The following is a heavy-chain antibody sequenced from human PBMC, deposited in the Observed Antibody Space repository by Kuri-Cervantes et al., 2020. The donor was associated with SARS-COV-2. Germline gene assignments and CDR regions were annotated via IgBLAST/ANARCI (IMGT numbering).Heavy chain of an antibody. Sequence: GESLKISCAASGFTFSSYSMNWVRQAPGKGLEWVSYISGSSSTIYYADSVKGRFTISRDNAKNSLYLQMNSLRAEDTAVNYCARGLRGNGMDVWGQGTTVTVSS. J-gene: IGHJ6*02. CDR2: ISGSSSTI. CDR3: ARGLRGNGMDV. V-gene: IGHV3-48*04. CDR1: GFTFSSYS.